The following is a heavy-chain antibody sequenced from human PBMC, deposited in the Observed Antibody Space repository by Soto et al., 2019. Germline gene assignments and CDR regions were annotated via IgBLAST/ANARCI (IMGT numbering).Heavy chain of an antibody. J-gene: IGHJ4*02. D-gene: IGHD6-6*01. V-gene: IGHV4-38-2*01. CDR3: ARVDSSSGFDY. Sequence: ETLSLTCAVSGYSISSGYYWGWIRQPPGKGLEWIGSIYHSGSTYYNPSLKSRVTISVDTSKNQFSLRLTSVTAADTAVYYCARVDSSSGFDYCGQGTLVTVSS. CDR2: IYHSGST. CDR1: GYSISSGYY.